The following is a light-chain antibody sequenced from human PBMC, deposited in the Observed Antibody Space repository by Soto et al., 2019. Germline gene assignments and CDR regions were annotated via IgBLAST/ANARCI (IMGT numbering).Light chain of an antibody. CDR2: GNI. CDR3: QSYDSSLSAVV. Sequence: QSVLTQPPSVSGAPGQRVTISCTGTSSDIGAGYDVHWYQQLPGTAPKLLIYGNINRPSGVPDRFSGSKSGTSASLAITGLQPEDEADYYCQSYDSSLSAVVFGGGTKLTVL. CDR1: SSDIGAGYD. V-gene: IGLV1-40*01. J-gene: IGLJ2*01.